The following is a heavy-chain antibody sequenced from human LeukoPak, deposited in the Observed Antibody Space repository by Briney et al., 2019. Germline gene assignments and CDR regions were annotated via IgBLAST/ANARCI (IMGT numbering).Heavy chain of an antibody. J-gene: IGHJ3*02. V-gene: IGHV5-51*01. CDR1: GYSFTSYW. D-gene: IGHD5-24*01. CDR2: IYPGEYDT. Sequence: GESLKISCKGSGYSFTSYWIGWVRQMPGEGVGGVGIIYPGEYDTRYSPSLPGKVTISADKSISTAYLQRSSQNASDTAMYYCARQNYPGAFDIWGQGTMVTVSS. CDR3: ARQNYPGAFDI.